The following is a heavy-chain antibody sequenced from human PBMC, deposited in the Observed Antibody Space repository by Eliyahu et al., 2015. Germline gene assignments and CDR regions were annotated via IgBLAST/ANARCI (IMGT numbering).Heavy chain of an antibody. V-gene: IGHV2-5*02. CDR1: AFSLSTRGLG. J-gene: IGHJ4*02. CDR2: IYWDDDK. CDR3: VHSRTGDKWNYFEY. Sequence: QITLKESGPTLVKPTQTLTLTCTFSAFSLSTRGLGVGWIRQPPGKAPEWLALIYWDDDKRYSPSLRNRLTIFTDTSKTQVVLTMTNMDPVDTATYYCVHSRTGDKWNYFEYWGQGTLVTVSS. D-gene: IGHD1-1*01.